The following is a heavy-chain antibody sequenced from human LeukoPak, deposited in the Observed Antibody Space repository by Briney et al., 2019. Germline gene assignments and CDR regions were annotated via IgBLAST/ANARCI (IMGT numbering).Heavy chain of an antibody. CDR3: ARYLIAARHEAFDI. Sequence: TSETLSLTCTVSGGSISSSSYYWGSIRQPPGKGLEWIGSIYYSGSTYYNPSLKSRVTISVDTSKNQFSLKLSSVTAADTAVYYCARYLIAARHEAFDIWGQGTMVTVSS. CDR2: IYYSGST. V-gene: IGHV4-39*01. J-gene: IGHJ3*02. D-gene: IGHD6-6*01. CDR1: GGSISSSSYY.